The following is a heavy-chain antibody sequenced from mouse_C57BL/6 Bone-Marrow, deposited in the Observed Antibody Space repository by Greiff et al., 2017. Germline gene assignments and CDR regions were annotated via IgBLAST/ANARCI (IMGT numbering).Heavy chain of an antibody. CDR3: AREGYCGFAY. CDR1: GYTFTDYY. V-gene: IGHV1-76*01. D-gene: IGHD1-1*01. Sequence: QVQLQQSGAELVRPGASVKLSCKASGYTFTDYYINWVKQRPGQGLEWIARIYPGSGNTYYNEKFKGKDTLTAEKSSSTAYMQLSSLTSEDSAVYFCAREGYCGFAYWGQGTLVTVSA. CDR2: IYPGSGNT. J-gene: IGHJ3*01.